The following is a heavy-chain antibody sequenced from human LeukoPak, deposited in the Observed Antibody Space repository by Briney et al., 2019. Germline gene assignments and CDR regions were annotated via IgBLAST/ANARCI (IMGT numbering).Heavy chain of an antibody. J-gene: IGHJ6*03. Sequence: SETLSLTCTVSGGSISSYYWSWVRQPAGKGLEWIGRIYTSGSTNYNPSLKSRVTISVDKSKNQFSLKLSSVTAADTAVYYCARDSPGGVVGATDYYYMDVRGKGTTVTVSS. CDR2: IYTSGST. CDR3: ARDSPGGVVGATDYYYMDV. D-gene: IGHD1-26*01. CDR1: GGSISSYY. V-gene: IGHV4-4*07.